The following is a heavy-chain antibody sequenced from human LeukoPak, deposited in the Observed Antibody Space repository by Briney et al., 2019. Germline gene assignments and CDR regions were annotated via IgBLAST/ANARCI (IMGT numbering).Heavy chain of an antibody. D-gene: IGHD3-10*01. CDR2: INPSGGST. J-gene: IGHJ6*03. CDR3: ARDAGARGYYYYMDV. Sequence: ASVKVSCKASGYTFTSYYMHWVRQAPGQGLEWMGIINPSGGSTSYAQKFQGRVTMTRDMSTSTVYMELSSLRSEDTAVYYCARDAGARGYYYYMDVWGKGTTVTVSS. CDR1: GYTFTSYY. V-gene: IGHV1-46*01.